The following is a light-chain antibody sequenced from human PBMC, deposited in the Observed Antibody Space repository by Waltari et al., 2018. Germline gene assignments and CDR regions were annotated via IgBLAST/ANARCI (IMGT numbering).Light chain of an antibody. CDR2: GTS. J-gene: IGKJ1*01. Sequence: EIVLTQSPGTLYSSPGERATLSCRSSQSVGGTLAWYQQKPGQAPRLLMYGTSIRAPGTPDRFSGTGSGTDFSLTISRLEPEDFAVYYCQHYVRLPATFGQGTKVEIK. CDR3: QHYVRLPAT. CDR1: QSVGGT. V-gene: IGKV3-20*01.